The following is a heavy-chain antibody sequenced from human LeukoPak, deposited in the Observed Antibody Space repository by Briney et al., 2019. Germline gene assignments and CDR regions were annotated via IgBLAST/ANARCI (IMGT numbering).Heavy chain of an antibody. CDR1: GFTFSSYA. CDR3: ARDGNNYGYRAKNYFDY. CDR2: ISYDGSNK. V-gene: IGHV3-30*04. D-gene: IGHD3-10*01. J-gene: IGHJ4*02. Sequence: PGRSLRLSCAASGFTFSSYAMHWVRQAPGKGLEWVAVISYDGSNKYYADSVKGRFTIPRDNSKNTLYLQMNSLRAEDTAVYYRARDGNNYGYRAKNYFDYWGQGTLVTVSS.